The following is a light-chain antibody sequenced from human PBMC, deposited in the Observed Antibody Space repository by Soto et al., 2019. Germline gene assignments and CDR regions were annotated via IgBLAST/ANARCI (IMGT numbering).Light chain of an antibody. Sequence: EIVLTQSPGTLSLSPGERATLSCRASQSVSSSYLAWYQQKPGQAHRLLIYGASISATGIPDRFSGSGSGTDFSLTISRLEPDDFAVYYCQQYGSSPSYTFGQGTKLEIK. V-gene: IGKV3-20*01. J-gene: IGKJ2*01. CDR3: QQYGSSPSYT. CDR1: QSVSSSY. CDR2: GAS.